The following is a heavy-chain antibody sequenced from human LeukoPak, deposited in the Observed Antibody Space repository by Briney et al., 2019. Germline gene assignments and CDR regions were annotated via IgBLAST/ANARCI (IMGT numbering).Heavy chain of an antibody. CDR3: AREVVVVPAALKTYYDYVWGSYRQGGHGGGLDP. V-gene: IGHV4-4*07. J-gene: IGHJ5*02. D-gene: IGHD3-16*02. CDR1: GGSISSYY. Sequence: PSETLSLTCTVSGGSISSYYWSWIRQPAGKGLEWIGRIYTSGSTNYNPSLKSRVTMSVDTSKNQFSLKLSSVTAADTAVYYCAREVVVVPAALKTYYDYVWGSYRQGGHGGGLDPWGQGTLVTVSS. CDR2: IYTSGST.